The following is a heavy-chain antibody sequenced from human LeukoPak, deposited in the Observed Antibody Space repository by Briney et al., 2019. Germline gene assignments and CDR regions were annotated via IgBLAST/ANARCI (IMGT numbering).Heavy chain of an antibody. CDR3: ARRCGGGGGSCYSGAFDI. CDR2: IYPGDSDT. Sequence: GESLKISWKGSGYSFTSYWIGWVRQLPGKGLGWIGIIYPGDSDTRYSPSFQGQVTISADKSISTAYLQWSSLKASDTAMYYCARRCGGGGGSCYSGAFDIWGQGTMVTVSS. J-gene: IGHJ3*02. D-gene: IGHD2-15*01. V-gene: IGHV5-51*01. CDR1: GYSFTSYW.